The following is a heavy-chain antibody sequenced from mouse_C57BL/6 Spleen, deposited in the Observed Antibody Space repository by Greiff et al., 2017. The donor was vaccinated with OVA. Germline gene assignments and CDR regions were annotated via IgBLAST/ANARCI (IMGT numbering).Heavy chain of an antibody. V-gene: IGHV5-17*01. CDR3: ARRDYDGEYYFDY. J-gene: IGHJ2*01. CDR2: ISSGSSTI. CDR1: GFTFSDYG. Sequence: EVQLVESGGGLVKPGGSLKLSCAASGFTFSDYGMHWVRQAPEQGLEWVAYISSGSSTIYYADTVKGRFTISRDNARNTLFLQMTSLRSEDTAMYYCARRDYDGEYYFDYWGQGTTLTVSS. D-gene: IGHD2-4*01.